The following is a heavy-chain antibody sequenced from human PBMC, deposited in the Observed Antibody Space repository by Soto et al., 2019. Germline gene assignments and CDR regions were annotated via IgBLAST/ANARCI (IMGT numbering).Heavy chain of an antibody. CDR1: GGTFGNTA. D-gene: IGHD3-3*01. J-gene: IGHJ5*02. CDR2: IVPMFGTA. CDR3: ARDGDPGYAFWSGPLGGGRFDP. Sequence: QVQLVQSGTEVKKPGSSVNVSCKTSGGTFGNTAVTWVRQAPGQGLEWMGGIVPMFGTANYAQKFQGRVTITADESTNTAYMELNSLRSDDTAVYFGARDGDPGYAFWSGPLGGGRFDPWGQGTLVTVSS. V-gene: IGHV1-69*12.